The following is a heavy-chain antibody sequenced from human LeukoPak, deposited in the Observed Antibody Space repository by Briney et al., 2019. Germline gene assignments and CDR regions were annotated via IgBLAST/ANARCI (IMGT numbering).Heavy chain of an antibody. J-gene: IGHJ6*03. CDR2: FDPEDGET. CDR1: GYTLTELS. CDR3: ARVSRRFGELYYYYYYYMDV. Sequence: ASVKVSCKVSGYTLTELSMHWVRQAPGKGLEWMGGFDPEDGETIYAQKFQGRVTMTEDTSTDTAYMELSSLRSEDTAVYYCARVSRRFGELYYYYYYYMDVWGKGTTVTVSS. V-gene: IGHV1-24*01. D-gene: IGHD3-10*01.